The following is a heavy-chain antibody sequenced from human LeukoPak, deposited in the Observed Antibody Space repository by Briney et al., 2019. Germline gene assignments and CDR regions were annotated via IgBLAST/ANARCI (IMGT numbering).Heavy chain of an antibody. J-gene: IGHJ4*02. CDR1: GGSISSYY. V-gene: IGHV4-34*01. CDR2: INHSGST. Sequence: SETLSLTCTVSGGSISSYYWSWIRQPPGKGLEWIGEINHSGSTNYNPSLKSRVTISVDTSKNQFSLKLSSVTAADTAVYYCARVPLDYWGQGTLVTVSS. CDR3: ARVPLDY.